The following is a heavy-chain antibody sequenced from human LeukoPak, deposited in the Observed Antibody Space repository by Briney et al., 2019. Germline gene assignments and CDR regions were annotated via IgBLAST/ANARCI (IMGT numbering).Heavy chain of an antibody. J-gene: IGHJ4*02. CDR2: ISAYNGNT. CDR1: GYTFTSYG. Sequence: ASVKVSCKASGYTFTSYGISWVRQAPGQGPEWMGWISAYNGNTNYAQKLQGRVTMTTDTSTSTAYMELRSLRSDDTAVYYCARDTHYYYDSSGYYYFDYWGQGTLVTVSS. CDR3: ARDTHYYYDSSGYYYFDY. V-gene: IGHV1-18*01. D-gene: IGHD3-22*01.